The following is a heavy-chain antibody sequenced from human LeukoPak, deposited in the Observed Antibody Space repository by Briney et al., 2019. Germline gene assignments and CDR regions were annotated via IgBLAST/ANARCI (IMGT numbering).Heavy chain of an antibody. Sequence: GGSLRLSCAASGFSVGGCWMHWVRQGPGMGLVWVSRINSDGSSISYADSVKGRFSISRDNAKNTLYLQMNSLRAEDTAVYYCTRGASGYGNFDYWGQGTLVTVSS. CDR3: TRGASGYGNFDY. V-gene: IGHV3-74*01. CDR1: GFSVGGCW. D-gene: IGHD5-12*01. CDR2: INSDGSSI. J-gene: IGHJ4*02.